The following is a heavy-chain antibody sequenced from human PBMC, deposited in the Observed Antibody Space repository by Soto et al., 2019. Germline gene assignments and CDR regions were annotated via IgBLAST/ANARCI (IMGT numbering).Heavy chain of an antibody. CDR2: IYYSGRT. CDR1: SGFISSNS. CDR3: AGDYGSGSYRFDD. Sequence: ETLSLTCTVSSGFISSNSWSWIRQPPGKGLEWIGYIYYSGRTTYNPSLRSRVTMSLDTSKNQFSLKLTSMTTADTAVYYCAGDYGSGSYRFDDRGRGTLVTVSS. J-gene: IGHJ4*02. D-gene: IGHD3-10*01. V-gene: IGHV4-59*01.